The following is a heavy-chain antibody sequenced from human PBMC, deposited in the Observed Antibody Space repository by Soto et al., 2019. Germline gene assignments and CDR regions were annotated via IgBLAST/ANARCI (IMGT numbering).Heavy chain of an antibody. CDR1: GFTFSNAW. V-gene: IGHV3-15*01. D-gene: IGHD3-22*01. CDR2: IKSKTDGGTT. Sequence: EVQLVESGGGLVKPGGSLRLSCAASGFTFSNAWMSWVRQAPGKGLEWVGRIKSKTDGGTTDYAAPVKGRFTISRDDSKNTLYLQMSSLKTEDTAVYFCTTDYYDATGYYGYFQYWGQGTLLTVSS. J-gene: IGHJ1*01. CDR3: TTDYYDATGYYGYFQY.